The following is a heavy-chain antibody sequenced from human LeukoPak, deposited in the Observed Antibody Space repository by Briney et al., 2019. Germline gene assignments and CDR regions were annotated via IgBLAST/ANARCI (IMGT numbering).Heavy chain of an antibody. CDR1: GDSVTSGGYY. V-gene: IGHV4-61*08. D-gene: IGHD6-19*01. CDR3: ARGQYSSGWYQY. J-gene: IGHJ4*02. Sequence: PSETLSLTCTVSGDSVTSGGYYWNWIRQHPVTGLEWIGYIYYTGSTNYNPSLKSRVTISVDTSKNQFSLKLSSVTAADTAVYYCARGQYSSGWYQYWGQGTLVTVSS. CDR2: IYYTGST.